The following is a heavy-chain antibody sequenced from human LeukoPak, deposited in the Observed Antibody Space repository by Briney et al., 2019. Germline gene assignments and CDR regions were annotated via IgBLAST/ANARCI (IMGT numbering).Heavy chain of an antibody. D-gene: IGHD5-24*01. V-gene: IGHV4-30-2*02. CDR1: GGSISSGGYS. J-gene: IGHJ3*02. CDR2: ISHSGST. CDR3: AGRLWRRDGYNLSAFDI. Sequence: PSETLSLTCAVSGGSISSGGYSWNWIRQPPGKGLEWIGYISHSGSTYYNPSLKSRVTISVDRSENQFSLKLSSVTAADTAVYYCAGRLWRRDGYNLSAFDIWGQGTMVTVSS.